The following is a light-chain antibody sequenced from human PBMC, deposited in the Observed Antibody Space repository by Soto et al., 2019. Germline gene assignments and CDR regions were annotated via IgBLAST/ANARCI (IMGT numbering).Light chain of an antibody. Sequence: QSVLTQPASVSGSPGQSITISRTGTSSDVGGYNYVSWYQQHPGKAPKLMIYEVSNRPSGVSNRFSGSKSGNTASLTISGLQAEDEADHYCSSYTSSSTLVFGTGTKVTVL. V-gene: IGLV2-14*01. CDR2: EVS. CDR1: SSDVGGYNY. CDR3: SSYTSSSTLV. J-gene: IGLJ1*01.